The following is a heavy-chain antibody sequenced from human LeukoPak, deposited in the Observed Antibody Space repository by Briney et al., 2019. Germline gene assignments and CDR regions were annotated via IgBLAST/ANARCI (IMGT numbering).Heavy chain of an antibody. Sequence: SETLSLTCTVSGGSISSYYWSWIRQPAGKGLEWIGRIYTSGSTNYNPSLKSRVTMSVDTSKNQFSLKLSSVTAADTAVYYCARTMATMVRGVKLGYYFDYWGQGTLVTVSS. CDR1: GGSISSYY. CDR3: ARTMATMVRGVKLGYYFDY. CDR2: IYTSGST. J-gene: IGHJ4*02. D-gene: IGHD3-10*01. V-gene: IGHV4-4*07.